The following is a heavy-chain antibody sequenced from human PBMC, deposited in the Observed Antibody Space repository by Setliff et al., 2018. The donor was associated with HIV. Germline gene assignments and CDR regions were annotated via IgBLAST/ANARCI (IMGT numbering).Heavy chain of an antibody. Sequence: GGSLRLSCAASGFTFSSYAMHWVRRAPGKGLEWVAVISYDGSKKYYADSVKGRFTISRDNSKNTLYLQMNRLRNEDMAIYYCARVSVGLIVVVNADFWGQGTLVTVSS. D-gene: IGHD3-22*01. J-gene: IGHJ4*02. CDR2: ISYDGSKK. CDR1: GFTFSSYA. V-gene: IGHV3-30*03. CDR3: ARVSVGLIVVVNADF.